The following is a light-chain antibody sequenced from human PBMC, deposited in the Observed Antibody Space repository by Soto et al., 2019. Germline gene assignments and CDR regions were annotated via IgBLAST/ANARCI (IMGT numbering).Light chain of an antibody. CDR1: QSVSSN. CDR2: GAS. Sequence: EIVMTQSPATLSVSPGERATLSCRASQSVSSNLAWYQQKPGQAPRLLIYGASTRATGIPARFSGSCSGTDSTLSISSLQSGDFAVYYCLQYNNWPYTFGQGTKLEIK. CDR3: LQYNNWPYT. V-gene: IGKV3-15*01. J-gene: IGKJ2*01.